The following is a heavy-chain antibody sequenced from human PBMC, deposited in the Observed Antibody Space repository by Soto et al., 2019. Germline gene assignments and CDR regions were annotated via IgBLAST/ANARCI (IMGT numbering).Heavy chain of an antibody. CDR2: IISSSSTI. Sequence: PGGSLRLSCAASGFTFSSYSMNWVRQAPGKGLEWVSYIISSSSTIYYADFVKGRFTISRDNSKNSLYLQIKRLRDEDTAVYYCARPEYSSSSYGMDVWGQGTTVTVSS. CDR3: ARPEYSSSSYGMDV. D-gene: IGHD6-6*01. CDR1: GFTFSSYS. V-gene: IGHV3-48*02. J-gene: IGHJ6*02.